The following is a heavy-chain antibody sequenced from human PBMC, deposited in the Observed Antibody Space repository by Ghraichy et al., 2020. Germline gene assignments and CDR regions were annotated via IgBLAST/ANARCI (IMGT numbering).Heavy chain of an antibody. CDR1: GFTFSNAW. CDR3: TTDIVVVPAATDMDV. D-gene: IGHD2-2*01. CDR2: IKSKTDGGTT. Sequence: GGSLRLSCAASGFTFSNAWMSWVRQAPGKGLEWVGRIKSKTDGGTTDYAAPVKGRFTISRDDSKNTLYLQMNSLKTEDTAVYYCTTDIVVVPAATDMDVWGKGTTVTVSS. J-gene: IGHJ6*03. V-gene: IGHV3-15*01.